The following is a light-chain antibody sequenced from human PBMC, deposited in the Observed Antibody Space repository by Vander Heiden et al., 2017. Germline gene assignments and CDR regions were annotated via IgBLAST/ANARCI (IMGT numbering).Light chain of an antibody. CDR3: LLYMSGGISV. Sequence: QTVVTQEPSFSVSPGGTVTLTCGLSSASVSTNYHPSWYQQTPGQAPRTLIYSTNIRSSGVPDRFSGSILGNKAALTITGAQADDESDYYCLLYMSGGISVFGTGTKVTVL. CDR2: STN. CDR1: SASVSTNYH. V-gene: IGLV8-61*01. J-gene: IGLJ1*01.